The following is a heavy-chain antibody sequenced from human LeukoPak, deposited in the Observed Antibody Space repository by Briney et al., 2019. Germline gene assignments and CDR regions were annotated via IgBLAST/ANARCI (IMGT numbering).Heavy chain of an antibody. CDR1: GFTVSSNY. J-gene: IGHJ3*02. CDR3: AKYTSDDAFDI. V-gene: IGHV3-53*01. CDR2: IYSGGST. Sequence: GGSLRLSCAASGFTVSSNYMSWVRQAPGKGLEWVSVIYSGGSTYYADSVKGRFTISRDNSKNTLYLQMNSPRAEDTAVYYCAKYTSDDAFDIWGQGTMVTVSS. D-gene: IGHD2-2*02.